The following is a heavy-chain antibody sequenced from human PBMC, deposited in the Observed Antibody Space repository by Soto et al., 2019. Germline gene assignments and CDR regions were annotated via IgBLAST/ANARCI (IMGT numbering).Heavy chain of an antibody. CDR2: FDPEDGET. Sequence: GASVKVSCKVSGYTLTELSMHWVRQAPGKGLEWMGGFDPEDGETIYAQKFQGRVTMTEDTSTDTAYMELSSLRSEDTAVYYCATDYYDSSGYYYGLDYWGQGTLVTVSS. D-gene: IGHD3-22*01. CDR3: ATDYYDSSGYYYGLDY. J-gene: IGHJ4*02. V-gene: IGHV1-24*01. CDR1: GYTLTELS.